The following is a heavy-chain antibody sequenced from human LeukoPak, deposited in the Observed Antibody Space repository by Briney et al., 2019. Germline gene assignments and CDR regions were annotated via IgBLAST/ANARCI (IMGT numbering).Heavy chain of an antibody. J-gene: IGHJ6*02. D-gene: IGHD5-18*01. CDR1: GFIFSSYG. CDR2: IWYDGINK. Sequence: GGSLRLSCAASGFIFSSYGMHWGRQAPGKGLEWGAVIWYDGINKYYADSVKGRFTISRDNSKNTLYLQMNSLRAEDTAVYYCARDQRGYSYGYNYGMDVWGQGTTVTVSS. V-gene: IGHV3-33*01. CDR3: ARDQRGYSYGYNYGMDV.